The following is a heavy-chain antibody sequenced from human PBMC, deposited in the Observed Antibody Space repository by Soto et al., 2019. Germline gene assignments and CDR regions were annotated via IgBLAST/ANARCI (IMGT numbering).Heavy chain of an antibody. J-gene: IGHJ4*02. CDR1: GGSISSYY. CDR2: IYYSGST. V-gene: IGHV4-59*01. CDR3: ATSKGPFDY. Sequence: PSETVSLTCTVSGGSISSYYLSWIRQPPGKGLEWIGYIYYSGSTNYNPSLKSRVTISVDTSKNQFSLKLSSVTAADTAVYYCATSKGPFDYWGQGTLVTVSS.